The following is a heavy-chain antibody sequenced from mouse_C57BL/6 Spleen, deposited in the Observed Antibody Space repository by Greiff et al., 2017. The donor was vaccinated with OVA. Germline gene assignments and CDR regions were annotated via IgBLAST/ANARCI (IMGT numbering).Heavy chain of an antibody. CDR2: IHPNSGST. CDR1: GYTFTSYW. D-gene: IGHD2-3*01. J-gene: IGHJ3*01. Sequence: VQLQQPGAELVKPGASVKLSCKASGYTFTSYWMHWVKQRPGQGLEWIGMIHPNSGSTNYNEKFKSKATLTVDKASSTAYMQLSSLTSEDSAVYYCARSGGYYPFAYWGQGTLVTVSA. CDR3: ARSGGYYPFAY. V-gene: IGHV1-64*01.